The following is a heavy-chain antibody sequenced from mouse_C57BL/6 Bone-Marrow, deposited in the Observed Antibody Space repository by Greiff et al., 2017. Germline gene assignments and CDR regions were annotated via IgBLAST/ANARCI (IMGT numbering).Heavy chain of an antibody. Sequence: QVQLQQPGAELVRPGSSVKLSCKASGYTFTSYWMDWVKQRPGQGLEWIGNIYPSDSETHYNQKFKDKATLTVDKSSSTAYMQLSSLTSEDSAVCYRARSDYYGSGDYWGQGTTLTVSS. CDR2: IYPSDSET. D-gene: IGHD1-1*01. CDR1: GYTFTSYW. V-gene: IGHV1-61*01. J-gene: IGHJ2*01. CDR3: ARSDYYGSGDY.